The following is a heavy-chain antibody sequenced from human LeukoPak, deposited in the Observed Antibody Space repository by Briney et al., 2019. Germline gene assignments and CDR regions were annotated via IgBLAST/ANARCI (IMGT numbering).Heavy chain of an antibody. CDR3: ARAMYYYDSSGYLGY. D-gene: IGHD3-22*01. CDR2: IKQDGSEK. V-gene: IGHV3-7*04. CDR1: GFTFSSYW. Sequence: GGSLRLSCAASGFTFSSYWMSWVRQAPGKGLEWVANIKQDGSEKYYVDSVKGRFTISRDNAKNSLYLQMNSLGAEDTAVYYCARAMYYYDSSGYLGYWGQGTLVTVSS. J-gene: IGHJ4*02.